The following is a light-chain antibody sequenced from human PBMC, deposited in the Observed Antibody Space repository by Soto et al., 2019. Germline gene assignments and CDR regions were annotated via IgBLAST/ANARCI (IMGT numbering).Light chain of an antibody. CDR3: ISYTVSRSYV. V-gene: IGLV2-14*01. Sequence: QSALTQPASVSGSPGQSITISCSGTSSDIGTYDHVPWFQQFPGKTPKLMIYSVSNRPSGVSYRFSGSKSGNTASLTISGLQAEDEADYYCISYTVSRSYVFGTGTKVTVL. J-gene: IGLJ1*01. CDR1: SSDIGTYDH. CDR2: SVS.